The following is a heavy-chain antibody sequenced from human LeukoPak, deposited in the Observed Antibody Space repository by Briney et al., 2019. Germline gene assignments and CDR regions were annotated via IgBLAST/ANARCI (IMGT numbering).Heavy chain of an antibody. CDR3: VADIRLRPS. CDR1: GYSFIEYY. J-gene: IGHJ5*02. CDR2: LNSRNGAT. D-gene: IGHD4-17*01. V-gene: IGHV1-2*02. Sequence: ASVKVSCKASGYSFIEYYMHWVRQAPGQGLGWVGMLNSRNGATKYAQKFQGRVAMTRDTSISAAYMEVTTLKSDDTAVYYCVADIRLRPSWGQGTLVIVSS.